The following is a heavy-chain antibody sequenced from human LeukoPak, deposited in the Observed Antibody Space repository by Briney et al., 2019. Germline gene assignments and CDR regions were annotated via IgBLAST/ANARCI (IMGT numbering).Heavy chain of an antibody. Sequence: SETLSLTCTVSGGSISSSTYFWGWIRQPPGKGLEWIATIYYSGSTYYNPSLKSRVTISVDTSKNHFSLKLSSVTAADTAVYYCARLVGIAAHHFDYWGQGTLVTVSS. V-gene: IGHV4-39*02. CDR2: IYYSGST. CDR1: GGSISSSTYF. J-gene: IGHJ4*02. CDR3: ARLVGIAAHHFDY. D-gene: IGHD6-25*01.